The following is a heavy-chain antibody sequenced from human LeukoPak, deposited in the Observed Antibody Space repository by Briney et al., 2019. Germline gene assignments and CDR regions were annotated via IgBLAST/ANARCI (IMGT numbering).Heavy chain of an antibody. Sequence: ASVKVSCKASGGPFISYVISWVRQAPGQGLDWMGGAIPFLGTANYAQKFQDRITTTAKKSTTTTNIERRSLISDNTAIYYCAILVTLPYWGQET. CDR3: AILVTLPY. D-gene: IGHD4-23*01. CDR1: GGPFISYV. J-gene: IGHJ4*02. V-gene: IGHV1-69*10. CDR2: AIPFLGTA.